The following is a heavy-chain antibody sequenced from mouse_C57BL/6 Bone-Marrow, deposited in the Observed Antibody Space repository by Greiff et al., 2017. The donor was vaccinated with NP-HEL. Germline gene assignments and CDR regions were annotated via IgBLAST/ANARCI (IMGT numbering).Heavy chain of an antibody. V-gene: IGHV5-6*01. Sequence: EVHLVESGGDLVKPGGSLKFSCAASGFTFSSYGMSWVRQTPDKRLEWVSTLSSGGNYTYSPDSVKGRVTISRDTAKNTLYLQMSSLKSEDTAMYYCARHGYYSNYAWFAYWGQGTLVTVSA. D-gene: IGHD2-5*01. CDR2: LSSGGNYT. CDR3: ARHGYYSNYAWFAY. CDR1: GFTFSSYG. J-gene: IGHJ3*01.